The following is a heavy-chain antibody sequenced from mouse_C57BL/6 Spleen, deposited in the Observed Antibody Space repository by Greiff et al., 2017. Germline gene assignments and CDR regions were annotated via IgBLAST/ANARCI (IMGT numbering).Heavy chain of an antibody. Sequence: QVQLQQSGAELVRPGTSVKVSCKASGYAFTNYLIEWVKQRPGQGLEWIGVINPGSGGTNYNEKFKGKATLTADKSSSTAYMQLSSLTSEDSAVYFCARSLADGYPYFDYWGQGTTLTVSS. CDR1: GYAFTNYL. CDR2: INPGSGGT. D-gene: IGHD2-3*01. V-gene: IGHV1-54*01. CDR3: ARSLADGYPYFDY. J-gene: IGHJ2*01.